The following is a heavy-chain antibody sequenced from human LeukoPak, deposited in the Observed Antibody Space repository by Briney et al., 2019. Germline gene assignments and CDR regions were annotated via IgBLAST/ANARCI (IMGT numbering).Heavy chain of an antibody. J-gene: IGHJ4*02. V-gene: IGHV4-34*01. CDR3: ARERRITIFGVVAYYFDY. D-gene: IGHD3-3*01. CDR1: GGSFSGYC. CDR2: INHSGST. Sequence: SETLSLTCAVYGGSFSGYCWSWIRQPPGKGLEWIGEINHSGSTNYNPSLKSRVTISVDTSKNQFSLKLSSVTAADTAVYYCARERRITIFGVVAYYFDYWGQGTVVTVSS.